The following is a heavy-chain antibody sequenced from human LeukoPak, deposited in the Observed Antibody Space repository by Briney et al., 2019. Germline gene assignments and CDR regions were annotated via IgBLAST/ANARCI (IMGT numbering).Heavy chain of an antibody. CDR1: GGSFSGYY. CDR3: ARGCGYCSGGSRGAFDI. Sequence: SETLSLTCAVYGGSFSGYYWSWIRQPPGKGLEWIGEINHSGSTNYNPSLESRVTISVDTSKNQFSLKLSSVTAADTAVYYCARGCGYCSGGSRGAFDIWGQGTMVTVSS. CDR2: INHSGST. V-gene: IGHV4-34*01. D-gene: IGHD2-15*01. J-gene: IGHJ3*02.